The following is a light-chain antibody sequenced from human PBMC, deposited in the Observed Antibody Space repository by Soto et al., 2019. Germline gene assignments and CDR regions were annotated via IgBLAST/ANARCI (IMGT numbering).Light chain of an antibody. CDR1: QSVSRTY. CDR2: GAS. V-gene: IGKV3-20*01. J-gene: IGKJ5*01. CDR3: QQYGGSPPIT. Sequence: EIVLTQSPGTLSLSPGEGATLSCRASQSVSRTYLAWYQQKPGQAPRLLIYGASSRATGVPERFSGSGSGTDFTLTISRVEPEDFAVYYCQQYGGSPPITFGQGTRLEIK.